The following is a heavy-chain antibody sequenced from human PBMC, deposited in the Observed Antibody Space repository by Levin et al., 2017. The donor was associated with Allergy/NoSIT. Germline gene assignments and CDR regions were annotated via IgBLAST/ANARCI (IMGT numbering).Heavy chain of an antibody. CDR2: IYYSGST. J-gene: IGHJ6*03. D-gene: IGHD4-11*01. CDR3: ARGAFAVTQQYYYYFYMDV. CDR1: GGSFSSGSYY. Sequence: MTSETLSLTCTVSGGSFSSGSYYWSCIRQPPGKGLEWIGYIYYSGSTNYNPSLKSRVTISVDTSKSQFSLKLSSVTAAETAVYYCARGAFAVTQQYYYYFYMDVWRKGTTVTVSS. V-gene: IGHV4-61*01.